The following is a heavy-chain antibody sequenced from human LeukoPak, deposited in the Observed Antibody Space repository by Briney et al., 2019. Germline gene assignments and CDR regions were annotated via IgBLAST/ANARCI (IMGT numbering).Heavy chain of an antibody. CDR2: ITNDGSST. Sequence: PGGSLRLSCAASGLTFSSHWMHWVRQAPGKGLVWVSRITNDGSSTTYADSVKGRFTISRDNAKNMLYLQVNSLRAEDTAVYYCARDLWFGDPINYYYGMDVWGQGTTVTVSS. CDR1: GLTFSSHW. D-gene: IGHD3-10*01. J-gene: IGHJ6*02. V-gene: IGHV3-74*01. CDR3: ARDLWFGDPINYYYGMDV.